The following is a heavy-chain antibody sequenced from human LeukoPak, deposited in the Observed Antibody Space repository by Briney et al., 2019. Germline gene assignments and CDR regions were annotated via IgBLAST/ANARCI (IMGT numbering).Heavy chain of an antibody. J-gene: IGHJ4*02. D-gene: IGHD3-10*01. Sequence: GSSVKVSCKASGGTFNSYAISWVRQAPGQGLEWMGGIIPIFGTANYAQKFQGRATITTDESTSTAYMELSSLRSEDTAVYYCARGRGSGSGSNYFDYWGQGTLVTVSS. V-gene: IGHV1-69*05. CDR1: GGTFNSYA. CDR3: ARGRGSGSGSNYFDY. CDR2: IIPIFGTA.